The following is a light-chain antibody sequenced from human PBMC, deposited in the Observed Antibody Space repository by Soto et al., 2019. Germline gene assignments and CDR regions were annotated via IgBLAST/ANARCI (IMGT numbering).Light chain of an antibody. V-gene: IGLV2-8*01. CDR2: EVS. CDR1: SSDIGLYNY. Sequence: QSALTQPHSASGSPGQSVTISCAGTSSDIGLYNYVSWYQHHPGKAPRLIIYEVSKRPSGVPDRFSGSKSGNTASLTVSGLQAEDEAEDYCSSYAGDIKFDVLGGGTKLTVL. J-gene: IGLJ3*02. CDR3: SSYAGDIKFDV.